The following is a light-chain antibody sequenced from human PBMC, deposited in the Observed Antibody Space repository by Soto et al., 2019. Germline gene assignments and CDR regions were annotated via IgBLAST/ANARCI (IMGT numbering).Light chain of an antibody. J-gene: IGLJ3*02. Sequence: QSVLTQPASMSGSPGQSITISCTGTSGDVGFYDFVSWYQQHPGKVPRLIIYGVTKRPSGVSHRFSGSKSGNTASLTISGLQVEDEADYSFASYTGSSTYVFGGGTKLTVL. CDR1: SGDVGFYDF. V-gene: IGLV2-14*03. CDR2: GVT. CDR3: ASYTGSSTYV.